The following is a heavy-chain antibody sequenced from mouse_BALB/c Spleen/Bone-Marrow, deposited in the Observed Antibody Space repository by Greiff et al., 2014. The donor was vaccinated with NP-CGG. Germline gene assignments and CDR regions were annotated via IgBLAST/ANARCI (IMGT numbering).Heavy chain of an antibody. CDR2: IYPGDGDT. CDR1: GYSFTSYW. CDR3: ARSYGSFYFDY. D-gene: IGHD1-2*01. Sequence: VMLVESGAELARPGASVKLSCKASGYSFTSYWIQWVKQRPGQGLEWLGTIYPGDGDTRYTQKFKGKATLTADKSSSTAYMQVSSLASEDSAVYYCARSYGSFYFDYWGQGVTLTVSS. V-gene: IGHV1-87*01. J-gene: IGHJ2*01.